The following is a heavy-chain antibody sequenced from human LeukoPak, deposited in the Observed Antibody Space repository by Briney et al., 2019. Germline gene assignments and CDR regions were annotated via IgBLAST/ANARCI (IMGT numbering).Heavy chain of an antibody. Sequence: GGSLRLSCAASGFIFSSYAMNWVRQAPGKGLEWVSGISGSGDATFYADPVKGRFTISRDNSKNTLYLQMNSLRGDDTAVYYCATYVTPSGTYYYGLDVWGQGTTVTVSS. J-gene: IGHJ6*02. V-gene: IGHV3-23*01. D-gene: IGHD6-13*01. CDR3: ATYVTPSGTYYYGLDV. CDR1: GFIFSSYA. CDR2: ISGSGDAT.